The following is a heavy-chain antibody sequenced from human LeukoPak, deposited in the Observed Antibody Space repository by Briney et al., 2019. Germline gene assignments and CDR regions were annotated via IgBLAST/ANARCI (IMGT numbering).Heavy chain of an antibody. CDR2: IYYSGST. V-gene: IGHV4-61*01. CDR1: GGSVSRGSYY. D-gene: IGHD3-10*01. J-gene: IGHJ4*02. CDR3: ASRDNGSGVVPDY. Sequence: SETLSLTCTVSGGSVSRGSYYWSWIRQPPGKGLEWIGYIYYSGSTNHNPSLKSRLTISVDTSKNQFSLKLSSVTAADTAVYYCASRDNGSGVVPDYWGQGTLVTVSS.